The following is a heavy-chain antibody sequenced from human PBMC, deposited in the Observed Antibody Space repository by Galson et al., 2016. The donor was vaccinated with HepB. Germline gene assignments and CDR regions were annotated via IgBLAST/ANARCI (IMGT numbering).Heavy chain of an antibody. CDR2: IIPNFRTA. CDR1: GGTFSNNA. V-gene: IGHV1-69*13. J-gene: IGHJ6*02. CDR3: ARGEDEQTSWYNYYYAMDV. D-gene: IGHD2-2*02. Sequence: SVKVSCKASGGTFSNNAISWVRQAPGQGLEWMGGIIPNFRTARYVQKFQGRVTITADDSTSTGYMELSSLRSEDTAVYYCARGEDEQTSWYNYYYAMDVWGQGTTVTVSS.